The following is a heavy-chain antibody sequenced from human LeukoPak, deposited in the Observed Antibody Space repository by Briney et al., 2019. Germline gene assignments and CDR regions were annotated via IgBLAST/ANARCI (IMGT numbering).Heavy chain of an antibody. CDR2: ISGSGDRI. J-gene: IGHJ4*02. Sequence: PGGSLRLSCAASGFTFSSYAMSWVRQAPGKGLEWVSAISGSGDRIYYADSVKGRFTISRNNSKNTLFLQMNSLRAEDTAVYYRAKALSDGGSFDYWGQGTLVTVSS. CDR1: GFTFSSYA. CDR3: AKALSDGGSFDY. V-gene: IGHV3-23*01. D-gene: IGHD2-15*01.